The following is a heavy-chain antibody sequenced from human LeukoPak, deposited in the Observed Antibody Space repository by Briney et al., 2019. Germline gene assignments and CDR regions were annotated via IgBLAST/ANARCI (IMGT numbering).Heavy chain of an antibody. CDR3: ASSTRSGWSHN. V-gene: IGHV4-61*02. CDR1: GGSISSGSYY. CDR2: IYTSGST. D-gene: IGHD6-19*01. Sequence: SQTLSLTCTVSGGSISSGSYYWRWIRQPAGKGLGWIRRIYTSGSTNYNPSLKGRVTISVDTSKNQFSLKLSCVTAADTAVYYCASSTRSGWSHNWGQGTLVTVSS. J-gene: IGHJ4*02.